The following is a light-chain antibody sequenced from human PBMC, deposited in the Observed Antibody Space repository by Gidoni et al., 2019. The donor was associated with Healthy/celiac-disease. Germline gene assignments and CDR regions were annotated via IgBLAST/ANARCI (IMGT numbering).Light chain of an antibody. CDR3: QQRSNWPLT. J-gene: IGKJ4*01. Sequence: EIVLTQSPATLSLSPGERATLSCRANQRVSSYLAWYQQKPGQATRLLIYAASNRATGIPARFSGSGAGTDFTLTISSLEPEDFAVYYCQQRSNWPLTFGGGTKVEIK. CDR2: AAS. V-gene: IGKV3-11*01. CDR1: QRVSSY.